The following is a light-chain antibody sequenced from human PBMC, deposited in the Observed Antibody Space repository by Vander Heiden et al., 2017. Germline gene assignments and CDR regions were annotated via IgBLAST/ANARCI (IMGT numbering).Light chain of an antibody. V-gene: IGLV1-51*01. CDR2: DNN. CDR1: SSNIGKNY. Sequence: SVLTHPLSVSAAPGQKVTISCSGSSSNIGKNYVSWYQQVPGTAPKLLIYDNNKRPSGIPDRCSGSKSGTSATLGITGLQTGDEADYYCGTWDSSLSNAVFGTGTKVTVL. J-gene: IGLJ1*01. CDR3: GTWDSSLSNAV.